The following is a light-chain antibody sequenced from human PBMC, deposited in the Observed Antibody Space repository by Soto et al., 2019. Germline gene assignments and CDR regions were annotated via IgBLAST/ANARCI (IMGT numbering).Light chain of an antibody. CDR2: DVN. CDR3: CAYSTSGTHV. J-gene: IGLJ1*01. CDR1: SSDVGSYDY. Sequence: QSALTQPASVSGSPGQSITFSCTGTSSDVGSYDYVSWHQQHPGKAPKLIIYDVNNRPSGVPSRFSGSKSGNTASLIICGRHTEDEADYYCCAYSTSGTHVFGTGTKLTV. V-gene: IGLV2-14*03.